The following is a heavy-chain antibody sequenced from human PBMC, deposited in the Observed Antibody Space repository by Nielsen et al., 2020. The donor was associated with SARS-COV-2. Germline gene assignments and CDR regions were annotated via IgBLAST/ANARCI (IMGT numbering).Heavy chain of an antibody. V-gene: IGHV5-10-1*01. CDR2: IDPSDSYT. CDR1: GFIFTNYW. J-gene: IGHJ3*02. D-gene: IGHD2-15*01. CDR3: ARQGEVVVAAAAFDI. Sequence: GESLKISCQGSGFIFTNYWISWVRQMPGKGLEWMGRIDPSDSYTNYSPSLQGHVSISVDKSIRTSYLQWNSLKASDSAMYYCARQGEVVVAAAAFDIWGQGTVVNVSS.